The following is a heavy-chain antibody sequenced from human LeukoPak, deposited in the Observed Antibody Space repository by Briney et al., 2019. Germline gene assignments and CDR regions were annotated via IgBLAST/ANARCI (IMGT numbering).Heavy chain of an antibody. CDR1: GGSISSYY. Sequence: SETLSLTCTVSGGSISSYYWSWIRQPPGKGLEWVGYIYYSGSTNYNPSLKSRVTISVDTSKNQFSLKLSSVTAAATAVYYCARQYYYGSGSYNAFDIWGQGTMVTVSS. J-gene: IGHJ3*02. D-gene: IGHD3-10*01. V-gene: IGHV4-59*08. CDR2: IYYSGST. CDR3: ARQYYYGSGSYNAFDI.